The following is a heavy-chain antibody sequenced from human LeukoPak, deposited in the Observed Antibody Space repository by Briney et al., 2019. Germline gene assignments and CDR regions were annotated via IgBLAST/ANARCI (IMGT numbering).Heavy chain of an antibody. CDR1: GGSISRYY. CDR3: ARHESGASSGWYDFDC. V-gene: IGHV4-59*08. J-gene: IGHJ4*02. CDR2: IYYSGST. Sequence: SETLSLTCTVSGGSISRYYWSWIRQPPGKGLEWIGYIYYSGSTNYNPSLKSRVTISVDTSKNQFSLRLSSVTAADTAVYYCARHESGASSGWYDFDCWGQGTLVTVSS. D-gene: IGHD6-13*01.